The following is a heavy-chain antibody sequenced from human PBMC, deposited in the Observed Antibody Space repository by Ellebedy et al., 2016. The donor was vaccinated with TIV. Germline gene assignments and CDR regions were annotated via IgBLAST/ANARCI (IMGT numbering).Heavy chain of an antibody. CDR2: IYSGGST. CDR1: GFTVSSNY. V-gene: IGHV3-66*01. J-gene: IGHJ6*02. Sequence: GESLKISCAASGFTVSSNYMSWVRQAPGKGLEWVSVIYSGGSTYYADSVKGRFTISRDNSKNTLYLQMNSLRAEDTAVYYCASGYSGYDLYYYGMDVWGQGTTVTVSS. D-gene: IGHD5-12*01. CDR3: ASGYSGYDLYYYGMDV.